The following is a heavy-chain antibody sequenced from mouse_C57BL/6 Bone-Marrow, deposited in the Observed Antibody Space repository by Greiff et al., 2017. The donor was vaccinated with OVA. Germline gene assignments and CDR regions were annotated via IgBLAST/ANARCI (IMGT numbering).Heavy chain of an antibody. Sequence: VQLQQSGPELVKPGASVTLSCKASGYTFTSYDINWVKQRPGQGLEWIGWIYPGEGSTKYNAQFKGKATLNVDTSSSTAYMERHSLTSEDSAVYLCARGGYFDYWGQGTTLTVSS. CDR2: IYPGEGST. CDR1: GYTFTSYD. V-gene: IGHV1-85*01. J-gene: IGHJ2*01. CDR3: ARGGYFDY.